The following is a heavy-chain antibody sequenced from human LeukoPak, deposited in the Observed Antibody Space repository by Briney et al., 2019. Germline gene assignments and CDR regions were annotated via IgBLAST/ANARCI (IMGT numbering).Heavy chain of an antibody. J-gene: IGHJ4*02. CDR3: ARGPIMITFGGPFDY. CDR2: ISSSSSYI. D-gene: IGHD3-16*01. Sequence: GGSLRLSCAASGFTFSSYSMNWVRQVPGKGLEWVSSISSSSSYIYYADSVKGRFTISRDNAKNSLYLQMNNLRAEDTAVYYCARGPIMITFGGPFDYWGQGTLVTVSS. V-gene: IGHV3-21*01. CDR1: GFTFSSYS.